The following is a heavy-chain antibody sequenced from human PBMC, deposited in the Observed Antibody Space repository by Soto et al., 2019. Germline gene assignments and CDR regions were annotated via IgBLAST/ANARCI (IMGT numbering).Heavy chain of an antibody. V-gene: IGHV1-18*01. CDR1: GYTFTSYG. J-gene: IGHJ4*02. Sequence: QVQLVQSGAEVKKPGASVKVSCKASGYTFTSYGISWVRQAPGQGLEWMGWISAYNGNTNYAQKLQGRVTMTTDTSASTAYMELRSLRSDDTAVYYCARADMVRGVISLRMLPPDDHWGQGTLVTVSS. CDR3: ARADMVRGVISLRMLPPDDH. CDR2: ISAYNGNT. D-gene: IGHD3-10*01.